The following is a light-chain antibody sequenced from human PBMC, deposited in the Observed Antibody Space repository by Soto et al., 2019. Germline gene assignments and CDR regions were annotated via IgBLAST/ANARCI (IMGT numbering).Light chain of an antibody. CDR3: QHPGT. J-gene: IGKJ1*01. CDR1: QSVSSN. CDR2: GVS. V-gene: IGKV3-15*01. Sequence: EIVMTQSPATLSVSPGERATLSCRASQSVSSNLAWYQQKPGQAPRLLIYGVSTRATGIPARFSGSGSGTEFTLTISSLQSEDFAVYYCQHPGTFGQGTKVEIK.